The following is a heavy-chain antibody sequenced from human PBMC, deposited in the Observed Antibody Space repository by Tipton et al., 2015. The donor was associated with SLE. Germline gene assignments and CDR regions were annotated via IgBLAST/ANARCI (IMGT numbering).Heavy chain of an antibody. CDR2: IYTGGRT. J-gene: IGHJ4*02. V-gene: IGHV4-4*07. Sequence: TLSLTCTVSGGSIIGYYWSWIRQPAGKGPEWIGRIYTGGRTIHNPSLNSRVTMSLDTSKSQFSLKLTSVTAADTAVYYYARDWGGEALDFWGQGTLVTVSS. CDR3: ARDWGGEALDF. D-gene: IGHD2-21*01. CDR1: GGSIIGYY.